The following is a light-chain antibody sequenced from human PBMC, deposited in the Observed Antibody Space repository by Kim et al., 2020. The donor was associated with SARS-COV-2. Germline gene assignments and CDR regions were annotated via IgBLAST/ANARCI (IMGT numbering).Light chain of an antibody. CDR1: QGISSY. CDR2: AAS. V-gene: IGKV1-9*01. CDR3: QQLNSYLALT. Sequence: DIQFTQSPSFLSASVGDRVTITCRASQGISSYLAWYQQKPGKAPKLLIYAASTLQSGVPSRFSGSGSGTEFTLTISSLQPEDFATYYCQQLNSYLALTFGGGTKVDIK. J-gene: IGKJ4*01.